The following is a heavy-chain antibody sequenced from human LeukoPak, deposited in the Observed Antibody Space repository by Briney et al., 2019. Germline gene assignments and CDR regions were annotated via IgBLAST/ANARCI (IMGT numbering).Heavy chain of an antibody. V-gene: IGHV3-7*01. Sequence: GGSLRLSCAASGFTFSNSWMNWVRQAPGKGLEWLANIKGDGDQKNYMDSVKGRFVISRDNAKNLLYLQMNSLKAEDTAVYYCMTNCGGDCWGQGTLVTVSS. CDR1: GFTFSNSW. D-gene: IGHD2-8*01. J-gene: IGHJ4*02. CDR3: MTNCGGDC. CDR2: IKGDGDQK.